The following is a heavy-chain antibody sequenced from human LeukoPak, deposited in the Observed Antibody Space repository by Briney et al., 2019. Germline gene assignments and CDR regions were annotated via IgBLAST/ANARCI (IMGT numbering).Heavy chain of an antibody. D-gene: IGHD2-8*02. CDR1: GFPVSINS. Sequence: RPGGSLRPSCTVSGFPVSINSMSWVRQAPGKGLEWVSFIYSGGNTHYSDSVKGRFTISRDNSKSTLSLQMNSLRAEDTAIYYCATYRQVLLPFESWGQGTLVTVSS. CDR3: ATYRQVLLPFES. J-gene: IGHJ4*02. V-gene: IGHV3-53*01. CDR2: IYSGGNT.